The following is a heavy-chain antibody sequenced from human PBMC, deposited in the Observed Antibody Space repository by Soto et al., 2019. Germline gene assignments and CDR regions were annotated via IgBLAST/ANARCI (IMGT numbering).Heavy chain of an antibody. V-gene: IGHV4-39*01. J-gene: IGHJ5*02. Sequence: QLHLQESGPPLVKSSETLSLTCTVSGGSLDTHEYYWAWLRQPPVKGLEWIGSVFYTGRPYYNPSVSRATISVATSENQFSLELTYVTAADTAVYYYARHWFRDLRSDYLRPNWFDPWGQGTLVTVSS. D-gene: IGHD3-3*01. CDR2: VFYTGRP. CDR3: ARHWFRDLRSDYLRPNWFDP. CDR1: GGSLDTHEYY.